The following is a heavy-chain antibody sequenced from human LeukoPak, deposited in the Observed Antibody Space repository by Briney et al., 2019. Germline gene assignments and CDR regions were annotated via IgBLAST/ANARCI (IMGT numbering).Heavy chain of an antibody. CDR1: GFTFGSYA. Sequence: GGSLRLSCAASGFTFGSYAMSWVRQAPGQGLEWVGRIKSKIDGGTRDYAAPVKGRFTISRDDSKNTLYLQLNSLKTEDTAVYYCTTDPTYGSGSYYNPPEYWGQGTLVTVSS. V-gene: IGHV3-15*01. D-gene: IGHD3-10*01. J-gene: IGHJ4*02. CDR3: TTDPTYGSGSYYNPPEY. CDR2: IKSKIDGGTR.